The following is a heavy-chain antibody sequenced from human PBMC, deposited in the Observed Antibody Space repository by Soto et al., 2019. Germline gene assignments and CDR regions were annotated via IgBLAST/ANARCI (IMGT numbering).Heavy chain of an antibody. J-gene: IGHJ4*02. V-gene: IGHV3-23*01. CDR3: AKWALFDY. CDR1: GXTLSSYS. Sequence: PXGSLRLSCAASGXTLSSYSMSWVRQAPGKGLEWVSAISGSGGSTYYADSVKGRFTISIDNSKNTMYLPMNSLRAEDTAVYYCAKWALFDYWGQGTLVTSPQ. CDR2: ISGSGGST. D-gene: IGHD3-3*02.